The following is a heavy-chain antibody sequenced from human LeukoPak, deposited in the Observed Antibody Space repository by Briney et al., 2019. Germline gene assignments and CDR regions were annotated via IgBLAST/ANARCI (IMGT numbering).Heavy chain of an antibody. CDR2: IYYSGST. J-gene: IGHJ4*02. D-gene: IGHD3-10*01. V-gene: IGHV4-59*12. CDR3: ARGSETIAEDY. CDR1: GGSISSYY. Sequence: SETLSLTCTVSGGSISSYYRSWIRQPPGKGLEWIGYIYYSGSTNYNPSLKSRVTISVDTSKNQFSLKLSSVTAADTAVYYCARGSETIAEDYWGQGTLVTVSS.